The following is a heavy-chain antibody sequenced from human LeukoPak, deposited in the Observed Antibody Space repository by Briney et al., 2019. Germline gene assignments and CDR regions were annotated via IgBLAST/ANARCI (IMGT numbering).Heavy chain of an antibody. V-gene: IGHV3-74*01. J-gene: IGHJ4*02. Sequence: TGGSLRLSCAASRFTFSNYWMHWVRHAPGKGLVWVSRIDSDGSRTSYADSVKGRFTISRDNAKNTLYLQMSSLRAEDTAVYYCARKSGSYYFFDYWGQGTLVTVSS. D-gene: IGHD1-26*01. CDR1: RFTFSNYW. CDR3: ARKSGSYYFFDY. CDR2: IDSDGSRT.